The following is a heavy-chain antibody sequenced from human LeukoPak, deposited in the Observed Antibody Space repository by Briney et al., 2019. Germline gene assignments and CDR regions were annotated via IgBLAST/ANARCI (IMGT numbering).Heavy chain of an antibody. V-gene: IGHV4-4*07. CDR3: ARGLGAIAVAGWSYYFDY. J-gene: IGHJ4*02. CDR2: IYTSGST. Sequence: PSETLSLTCTVSGGSISSYYWSWIRQPAGKGLEWIGRIYTSGSTNYNPSLKSRVTMSVDTSKNQFSLKLSSVTAADTAVYCCARGLGAIAVAGWSYYFDYWGQGTLVTVSS. CDR1: GGSISSYY. D-gene: IGHD6-19*01.